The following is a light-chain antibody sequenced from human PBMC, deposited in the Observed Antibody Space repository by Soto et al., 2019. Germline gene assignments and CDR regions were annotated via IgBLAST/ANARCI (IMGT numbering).Light chain of an antibody. CDR1: QSVSSSY. CDR2: GVS. V-gene: IGKV3-20*01. J-gene: IGKJ5*01. CDR3: QHYVSSPPIT. Sequence: EIVLTQSPGTLSLSPGERATLSCRASQSVSSSYLAWYQQKPGQAPRLLIYGVSSRATGIPDRFSGSRSEADFTLTISRLEPEDFAVYYCQHYVSSPPITFGQGTRLEIK.